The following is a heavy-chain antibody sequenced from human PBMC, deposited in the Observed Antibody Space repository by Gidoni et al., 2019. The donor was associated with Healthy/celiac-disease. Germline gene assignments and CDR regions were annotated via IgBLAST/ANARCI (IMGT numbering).Heavy chain of an antibody. J-gene: IGHJ4*02. CDR1: GFTFSSYG. V-gene: IGHV3-30*18. CDR3: AKAYDFWSGYLDY. D-gene: IGHD3-3*01. Sequence: QVQLVEPGGGVVQPGRSLRLCCAASGFTFSSYGLHWVRQAPGKGLEWVAVISYDGSNKYYADSVKGRFTISRDNSKNTLYLQMNSLRAEDTAVYYCAKAYDFWSGYLDYWGQGTLVTVSS. CDR2: ISYDGSNK.